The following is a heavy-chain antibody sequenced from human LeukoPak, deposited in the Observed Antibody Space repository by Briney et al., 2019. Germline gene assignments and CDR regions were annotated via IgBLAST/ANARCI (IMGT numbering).Heavy chain of an antibody. CDR1: GGTFSSYA. V-gene: IGHV1-69*13. D-gene: IGHD1-26*01. Sequence: GASVKVSCKASGGTFSSYAISWVRQASGQGLEWMGGIIPIFGTANYAQKFQGRVTITADESTSTAYMELSSLRSEDTAVYYCASTGGSYYNWDYWGQGTLVTVSS. CDR2: IIPIFGTA. CDR3: ASTGGSYYNWDY. J-gene: IGHJ4*02.